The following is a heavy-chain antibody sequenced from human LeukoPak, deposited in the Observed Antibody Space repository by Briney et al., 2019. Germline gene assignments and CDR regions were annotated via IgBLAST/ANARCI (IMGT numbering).Heavy chain of an antibody. CDR1: GFTFRIYA. Sequence: GGSLRLSCAASGFTFRIYAMSWVRQAPGKGLEWVSAISGSGGSTYYADSVKGRFTISRDNSKNTLYLQMNSLRAEDTAVYYCASEGGSSLEVLYYFDYWGRGTLVTVSS. CDR2: ISGSGGST. V-gene: IGHV3-23*01. D-gene: IGHD1-26*01. J-gene: IGHJ4*02. CDR3: ASEGGSSLEVLYYFDY.